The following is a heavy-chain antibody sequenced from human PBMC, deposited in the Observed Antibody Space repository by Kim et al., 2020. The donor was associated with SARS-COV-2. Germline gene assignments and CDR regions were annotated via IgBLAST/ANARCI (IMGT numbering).Heavy chain of an antibody. CDR2: ISYDGSNK. Sequence: GGSLRLSCAASGFTFSSYGMHWVRQAPGKGLEWVAVISYDGSNKYYADSVKGRFTISRDNSKNTLYLQMNSLRAEDTAVYYCARDDHFTYSGGYSGAYWGQGTLVTVSS. D-gene: IGHD1-26*01. CDR3: ARDDHFTYSGGYSGAY. J-gene: IGHJ4*02. V-gene: IGHV3-33*05. CDR1: GFTFSSYG.